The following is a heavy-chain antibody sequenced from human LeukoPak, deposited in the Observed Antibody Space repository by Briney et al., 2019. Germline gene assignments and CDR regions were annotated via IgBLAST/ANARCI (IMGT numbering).Heavy chain of an antibody. J-gene: IGHJ5*02. V-gene: IGHV1-18*01. CDR3: AGYYYDSSGYPRPWFDP. D-gene: IGHD3-22*01. CDR1: GYTSTNYG. Sequence: ASVKVSCKASGYTSTNYGISWVRQAPGQGLEWMGWISAYNGNTNFAQKLQGRVTLPTDTSTGTAYMELRSLRSDDTAVYYCAGYYYDSSGYPRPWFDPWGQGTLVTVSS. CDR2: ISAYNGNT.